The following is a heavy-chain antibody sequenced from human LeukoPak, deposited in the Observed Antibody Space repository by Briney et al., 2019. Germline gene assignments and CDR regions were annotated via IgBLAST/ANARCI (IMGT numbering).Heavy chain of an antibody. V-gene: IGHV3-30*18. CDR1: GFTFSSYG. CDR2: ISYDGSNK. J-gene: IGHJ4*02. D-gene: IGHD6-19*01. Sequence: GGSLRLSCAASGFTFSSYGMHWVRQAPGKGLEWVAVISYDGSNKYYADSVKGRFTISRDNSKNTLYLQMNSLRAEDTAVYYCAKDHSSGWDYFDYWGQGTLVTVSS. CDR3: AKDHSSGWDYFDY.